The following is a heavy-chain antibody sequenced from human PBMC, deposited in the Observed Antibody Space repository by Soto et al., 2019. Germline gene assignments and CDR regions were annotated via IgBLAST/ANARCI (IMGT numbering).Heavy chain of an antibody. D-gene: IGHD2-2*01. CDR3: AKGLYQPLPHYYYYGMDV. V-gene: IGHV3-30*18. J-gene: IGHJ6*02. CDR1: RFTFISYG. CDR2: ISNDGSNK. Sequence: GGSLRLSCASSRFTFISYGMHWVRQAPGKGLEWVAVISNDGSNKYYADSVKGRFTISRDNSKNTLYLQMNSLRAEDTAVYYCAKGLYQPLPHYYYYGMDVWGQGTTVTVSS.